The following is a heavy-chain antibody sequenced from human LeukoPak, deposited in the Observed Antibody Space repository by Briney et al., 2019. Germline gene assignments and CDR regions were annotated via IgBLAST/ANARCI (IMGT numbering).Heavy chain of an antibody. J-gene: IGHJ4*02. V-gene: IGHV3-21*01. CDR1: GFTFSSYS. D-gene: IGHD6-13*01. CDR3: ARFIAAPYYFDY. Sequence: LSLTCAASGFTFSSYSMNWVRQAPGKGLEWVSFISSSRSYIYYADSVKGRFTISRDNAKNSLYLQMNSLRAEDTAVYYCARFIAAPYYFDYWGRGTLVTVSS. CDR2: ISSSRSYI.